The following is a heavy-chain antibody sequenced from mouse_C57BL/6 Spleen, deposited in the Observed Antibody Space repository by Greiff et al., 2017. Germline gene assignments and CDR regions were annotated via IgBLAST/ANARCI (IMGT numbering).Heavy chain of an antibody. CDR1: GYTFTDYN. CDR2: INPNNGGT. V-gene: IGHV1-18*01. Sequence: EVKLEESGPELVKPGASVKIPCKASGYTFTDYNMDWVKQSHGKSLEWIGDINPNNGGTIYNQKFKGKATLTVDKSSSTAYMELRSLTSEDTAVYYCARKGLGFAYWGQGTLVTVSA. J-gene: IGHJ3*01. CDR3: ARKGLGFAY.